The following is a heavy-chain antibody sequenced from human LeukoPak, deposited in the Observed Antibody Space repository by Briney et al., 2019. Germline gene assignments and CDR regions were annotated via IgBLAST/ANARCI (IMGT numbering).Heavy chain of an antibody. Sequence: SETLSLTCTVPGGSISSYYWSWIRQPPGKGLEWIGYIYYSGSTNYNPSLKGRVTISVDTSKNQFSLKLSSVTAADTAVYYCASHLRYCSGGSCYAHFQHWGQGTLVTVSS. V-gene: IGHV4-59*01. CDR3: ASHLRYCSGGSCYAHFQH. D-gene: IGHD2-15*01. J-gene: IGHJ1*01. CDR2: IYYSGST. CDR1: GGSISSYY.